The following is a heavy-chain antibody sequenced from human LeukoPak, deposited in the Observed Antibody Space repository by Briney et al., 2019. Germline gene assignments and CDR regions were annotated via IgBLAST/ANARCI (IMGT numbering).Heavy chain of an antibody. J-gene: IGHJ4*02. Sequence: GGSLRLSCAASGFTFSTHWMSWVRQVPGKRLEWVANIKQDGSEMYYVDSVKGRFTISRDNAKNSLYLQMNSLRAEDTAVYYCASRPSRVYYYGVFDYWGQGTLVTVSS. CDR3: ASRPSRVYYYGVFDY. CDR1: GFTFSTHW. V-gene: IGHV3-7*01. D-gene: IGHD3-22*01. CDR2: IKQDGSEM.